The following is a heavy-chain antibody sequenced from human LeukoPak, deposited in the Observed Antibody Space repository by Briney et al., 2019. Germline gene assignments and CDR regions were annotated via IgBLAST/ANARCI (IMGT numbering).Heavy chain of an antibody. CDR3: ARDWAIAAAGDGMDV. CDR2: IYSGGST. CDR1: GFTVSSNY. Sequence: PGGSLRLSCAASGFTVSSNYMSWVRQAPGKGLEWVSVIYSGGSTYYADSVKGRFTISRDNSKNTLYLQVNSLRAEDTAVYYCARDWAIAAAGDGMDVWGQGTTVTVSS. D-gene: IGHD6-13*01. J-gene: IGHJ6*02. V-gene: IGHV3-66*01.